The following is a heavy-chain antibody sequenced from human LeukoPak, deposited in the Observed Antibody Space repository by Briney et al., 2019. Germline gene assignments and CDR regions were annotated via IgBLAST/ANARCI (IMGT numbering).Heavy chain of an antibody. V-gene: IGHV5-10-1*01. D-gene: IGHD5-18*01. CDR3: AISKNTATPGDY. J-gene: IGHJ4*02. CDR1: GYSFTTYW. CDR2: IDPSDSYT. Sequence: GESLKISCKGSGYSFTTYWITWVRQMPGKGLEWMGRIDPSDSYTNYSPSFQGHVTLSADKSISTAYLQWSSLRASDTAMYNCAISKNTATPGDYWGQGTLVTVS.